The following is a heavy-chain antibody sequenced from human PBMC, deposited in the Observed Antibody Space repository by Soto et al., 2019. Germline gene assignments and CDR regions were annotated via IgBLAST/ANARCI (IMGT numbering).Heavy chain of an antibody. CDR2: ISGSGGST. D-gene: IGHD3-10*01. CDR3: AKDRHYYGSGSPGYFDY. J-gene: IGHJ4*02. CDR1: GFTFSSYA. V-gene: IGHV3-23*01. Sequence: GGSLRLSCAASGFTFSSYAMSWVRQAPGKGLEWVSAISGSGGSTYYADSVKGRFTISRDNSKNTLYLQMNSLRAEDTAVYYCAKDRHYYGSGSPGYFDYWGQGTLVTVSS.